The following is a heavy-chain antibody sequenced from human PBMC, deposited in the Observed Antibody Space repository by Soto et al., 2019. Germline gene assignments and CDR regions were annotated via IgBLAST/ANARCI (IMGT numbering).Heavy chain of an antibody. J-gene: IGHJ6*02. D-gene: IGHD1-1*01. CDR1: GLTFSDYG. Sequence: PGESLKISSVASGLTFSDYGFHWVRQAPGKGLDWVAAISYDGSFVYYADSVRGRFTISRDNSRNTLDLQMNTLRHEDTAVYYCAKERGRNRNFAMDVWGQGTSVTASS. V-gene: IGHV3-30*18. CDR3: AKERGRNRNFAMDV. CDR2: ISYDGSFV.